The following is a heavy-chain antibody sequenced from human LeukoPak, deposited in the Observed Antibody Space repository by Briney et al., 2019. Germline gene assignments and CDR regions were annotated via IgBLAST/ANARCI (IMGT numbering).Heavy chain of an antibody. CDR2: INPSDGST. V-gene: IGHV1-46*01. Sequence: ASVKVSCKASGYSFTTYYMHWVRQAPGLGLEWMGIINPSDGSTRNSQKFQGGVTMARDTSTSTVYMELSSLRSEDTAIYYCAREVESRWDYYYYYYMDVWGKGTTVTVSS. CDR3: AREVESRWDYYYYYYMDV. J-gene: IGHJ6*03. CDR1: GYSFTTYY. D-gene: IGHD1-26*01.